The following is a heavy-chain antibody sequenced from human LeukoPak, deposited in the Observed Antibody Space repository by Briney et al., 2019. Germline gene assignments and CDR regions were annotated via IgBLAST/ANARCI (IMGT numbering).Heavy chain of an antibody. Sequence: ASAKVSCKASGYTFTSYYMHWVRQAPGQGLEWMGIINPSGGSTSYAQKFQGRVTMTRDTSTSTVYMELSSLRSEDTAVYYCARGGLEMTTVVTQLNYWGQGTLVTVSS. CDR1: GYTFTSYY. J-gene: IGHJ4*02. D-gene: IGHD4-23*01. CDR2: INPSGGST. V-gene: IGHV1-46*01. CDR3: ARGGLEMTTVVTQLNY.